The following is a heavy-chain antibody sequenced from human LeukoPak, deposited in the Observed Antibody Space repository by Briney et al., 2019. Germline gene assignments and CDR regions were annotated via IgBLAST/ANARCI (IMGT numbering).Heavy chain of an antibody. CDR1: GGSTRSGRHH. Sequence: SETLSLTCSVSGGSTRSGRHHWAWVRQPPGKGLEFIGSLDESGRPYYNAPLKSRVTISEDSSGKQFTLNLSSVTAADTAVYYCARDLGGYPFFMDVWGRGTTVIVSS. J-gene: IGHJ6*03. CDR2: LDESGRP. CDR3: ARDLGGYPFFMDV. V-gene: IGHV4-39*06. D-gene: IGHD2-15*01.